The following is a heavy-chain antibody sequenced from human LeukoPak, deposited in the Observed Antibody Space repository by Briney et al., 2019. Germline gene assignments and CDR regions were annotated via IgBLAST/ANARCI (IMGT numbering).Heavy chain of an antibody. Sequence: GGSLRLSCAASGFTFDDFAMHWVRQAPGKGLEWVSGLNWNSGSIGYADSVKGRFTISRDNARNTLYLQMNSLRPEDTALYYCAKGARSYYYYAMDVWGQGTTVTVSS. J-gene: IGHJ6*02. CDR2: LNWNSGSI. CDR1: GFTFDDFA. CDR3: AKGARSYYYYAMDV. V-gene: IGHV3-9*01. D-gene: IGHD5-12*01.